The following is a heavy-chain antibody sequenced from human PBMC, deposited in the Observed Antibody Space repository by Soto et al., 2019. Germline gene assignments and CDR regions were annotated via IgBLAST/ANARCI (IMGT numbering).Heavy chain of an antibody. J-gene: IGHJ4*02. CDR1: GFTFSTSW. V-gene: IGHV3-74*01. Sequence: PGGSLRLSCAASGFTFSTSWMHWVRQAAGKGLVWVSRINSDASTTNYADSVKGRFTISRDNAKNSLYLQMNSLRAEDTAVYYCASRPSIRSPESEDYWGQGTLVTVSS. CDR3: ASRPSIRSPESEDY. CDR2: INSDASTT.